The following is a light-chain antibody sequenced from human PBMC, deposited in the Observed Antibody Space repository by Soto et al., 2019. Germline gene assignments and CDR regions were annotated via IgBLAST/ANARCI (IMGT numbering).Light chain of an antibody. V-gene: IGKV1-39*01. J-gene: IGKJ2*02. CDR3: QQSYSAPRT. CDR2: GAS. CDR1: QSIGTY. Sequence: IQMPQSHSSLPASVGARISITCRASQSIGTYLSWYQQKPGKAPKLLIYGASNLQSGVPSRFSGSGSETGFTLTISSLQPEDFATYYCQQSYSAPRTFGQGTKVDIK.